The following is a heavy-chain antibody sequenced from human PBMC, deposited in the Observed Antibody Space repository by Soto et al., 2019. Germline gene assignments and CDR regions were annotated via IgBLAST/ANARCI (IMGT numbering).Heavy chain of an antibody. J-gene: IGHJ6*02. V-gene: IGHV4-39*01. CDR1: GGSISSSSYY. CDR3: ASGPPNWYYYYGMDV. Sequence: QLQLQESGPGLVKPSETLSLTCTVSGGSISSSSYYWGWIRQPPGKGLEWIGSIYYSGSTYYNPSLKSRVTISVDTSKNQFSLKLSSVTAADTAVYYCASGPPNWYYYYGMDVWGQGTTVTVSS. CDR2: IYYSGST.